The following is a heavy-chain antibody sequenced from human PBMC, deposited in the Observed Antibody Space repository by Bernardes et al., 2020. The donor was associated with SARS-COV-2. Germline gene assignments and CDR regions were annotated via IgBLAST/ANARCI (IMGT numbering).Heavy chain of an antibody. V-gene: IGHV4-59*01. CDR3: ARGFDY. J-gene: IGHJ4*02. Sequence: SVTLTLTCTVSGGSIRASYWSWFRQPPGQGLEWIGYLYYTGSTNYNPSLQSRVTISVDTSKNQFSLKLSSVTAADTAVYYCARGFDYWGQGILVTVSS. CDR1: GGSIRASY. CDR2: LYYTGST.